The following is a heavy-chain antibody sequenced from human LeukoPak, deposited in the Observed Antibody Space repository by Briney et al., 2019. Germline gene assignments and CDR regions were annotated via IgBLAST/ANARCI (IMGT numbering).Heavy chain of an antibody. V-gene: IGHV1-69*04. CDR1: GGTFSSYT. D-gene: IGHD6-13*01. CDR2: IIPILGIA. J-gene: IGHJ5*02. Sequence: SVKVSCKASGGTFSSYTISWVRQAPGQGLEWMGRIIPILGIANYAQKFQGRVTITADKSTSTAYMELSSLRSEDTAVYYCERDSSSWYNWFDPWGQGTLVTVSS. CDR3: ERDSSSWYNWFDP.